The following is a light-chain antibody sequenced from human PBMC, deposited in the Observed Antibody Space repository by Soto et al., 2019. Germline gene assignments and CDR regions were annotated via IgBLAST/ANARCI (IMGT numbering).Light chain of an antibody. CDR2: DAS. CDR3: QQRSNWPLT. V-gene: IGKV3-11*01. CDR1: QSVSSY. J-gene: IGKJ4*01. Sequence: IVLTQCPATVSLSPGARATLSCRASQSVSSYLAWDQQKPGQAPRLLIYDASNRATGIPARFSGSGSGTDFTLTISSLEPEDFAVYHCQQRSNWPLTFGGGTKVDIK.